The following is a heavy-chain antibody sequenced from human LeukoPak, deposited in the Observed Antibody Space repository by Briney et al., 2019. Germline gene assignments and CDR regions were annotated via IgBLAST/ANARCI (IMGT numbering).Heavy chain of an antibody. CDR2: ISTSGTTI. Sequence: QPGRSLRLSCAASGFTFSSYGMHWVRQAPGKGLEWVSYISTSGTTIYYADSVKGRFSISRDNAKNSLYLQMNSLRAEDTAVYYCARDASSSGWFFDPWGQGTLVSVSS. J-gene: IGHJ5*02. CDR3: ARDASSSGWFFDP. D-gene: IGHD6-19*01. CDR1: GFTFSSYG. V-gene: IGHV3-48*04.